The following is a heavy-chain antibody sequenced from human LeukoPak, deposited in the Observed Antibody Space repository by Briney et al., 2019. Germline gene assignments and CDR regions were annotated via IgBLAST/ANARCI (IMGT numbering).Heavy chain of an antibody. J-gene: IGHJ3*02. D-gene: IGHD6-19*01. V-gene: IGHV3-21*01. CDR3: ARALSPSYSSGWYCAFDI. CDR1: GFTFSSYG. CDR2: ISSSSSYI. Sequence: PGGSLRLSCAASGFTFSSYGMNWVRQAPGKGLEWVSSISSSSSYIYYADSVKGRFTISRDNAKNSLYLQMNSLRAEDTAVYYCARALSPSYSSGWYCAFDIWGQGTMVTVSS.